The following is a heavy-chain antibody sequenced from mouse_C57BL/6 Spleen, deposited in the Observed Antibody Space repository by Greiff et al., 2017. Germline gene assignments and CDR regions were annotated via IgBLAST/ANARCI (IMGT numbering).Heavy chain of an antibody. CDR3: AREDYSDYFDY. J-gene: IGHJ2*01. D-gene: IGHD1-1*01. V-gene: IGHV3-6*01. CDR2: ISYDGSN. CDR1: GYSITSGYY. Sequence: DVQLQESGPGLVKPSQSLSLTCSVTGYSITSGYYWNWIRQFPGNKLEWMGYISYDGSNNYNPSLKNRISITRDTSKNQFFLKLNSVTTEDTATYYCAREDYSDYFDYWGQGTTLTVSS.